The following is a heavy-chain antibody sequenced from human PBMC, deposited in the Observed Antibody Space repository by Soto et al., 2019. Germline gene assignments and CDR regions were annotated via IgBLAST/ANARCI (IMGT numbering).Heavy chain of an antibody. V-gene: IGHV1-2*02. CDR1: GYTFIDYY. CDR3: ARPPGYCSGGSCYSSNWFDP. J-gene: IGHJ5*02. Sequence: GASVKVSCKASGYTFIDYYMHWVRQAPGQGFEWMGRISPKSGGTNYAQKFQGRVTMTWDTSLNTAYMELSSLISEDTAVYYCARPPGYCSGGSCYSSNWFDPWGQGTLVTVSS. D-gene: IGHD2-15*01. CDR2: ISPKSGGT.